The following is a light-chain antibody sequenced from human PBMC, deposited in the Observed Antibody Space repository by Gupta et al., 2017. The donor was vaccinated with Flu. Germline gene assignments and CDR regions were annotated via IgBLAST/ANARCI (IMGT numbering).Light chain of an antibody. CDR3: QQRSNWPPIT. J-gene: IGKJ5*01. CDR2: DAS. Sequence: EIVLTQSPATLSLSPGESATLTCRASQSVSSYLDWYQQKPGQAPSLLMYDASNRVTGIPARFSGSGSGTDVTITISSLEHEDFAVYYCQQRSNWPPITFGQGTRLEIK. CDR1: QSVSSY. V-gene: IGKV3-11*01.